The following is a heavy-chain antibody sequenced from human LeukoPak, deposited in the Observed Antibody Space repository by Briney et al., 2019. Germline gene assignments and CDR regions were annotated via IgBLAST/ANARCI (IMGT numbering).Heavy chain of an antibody. CDR1: GFTFSSYA. D-gene: IGHD6-6*01. V-gene: IGHV3-23*01. Sequence: GGSLRLSCAASGFTFSSYAMSWVRQAPGKGLEWVSAISGSGGSTYYADSVKGRFTISRDNSKNTLYLQMNSLRAEDTAVYYCAKLLLYSSSSAYFDYWGQGTLVTVSS. J-gene: IGHJ4*02. CDR3: AKLLLYSSSSAYFDY. CDR2: ISGSGGST.